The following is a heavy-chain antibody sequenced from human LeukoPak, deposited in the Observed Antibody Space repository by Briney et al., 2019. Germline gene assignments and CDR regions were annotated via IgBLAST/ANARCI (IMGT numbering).Heavy chain of an antibody. D-gene: IGHD6-19*01. CDR3: ARIAVAGTWFDP. J-gene: IGHJ5*02. Sequence: SETLSLTCTVSGGSISSNSYYWGWIRQPPGKGLEWIGSIYHSGSTYYNPSLKSRVTISVDTSKNQFSLKLSSVTAADTAVYYCARIAVAGTWFDPWGQGTLVTVSS. CDR2: IYHSGST. V-gene: IGHV4-39*07. CDR1: GGSISSNSYY.